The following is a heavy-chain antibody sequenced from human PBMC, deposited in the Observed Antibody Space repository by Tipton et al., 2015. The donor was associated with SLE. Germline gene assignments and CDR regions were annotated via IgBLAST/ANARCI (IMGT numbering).Heavy chain of an antibody. V-gene: IGHV4-34*01. Sequence: TLSLTCAVYGGSFSGYYWSWIRQPPGKGLEWIGEINHSGSTNYNPSLKSRVTISVDTSKNQFSLKLSSVTAADTAVYYCARADNWNPRWFDPWGQGTLVTVSS. CDR3: ARADNWNPRWFDP. CDR2: INHSGST. D-gene: IGHD1-20*01. J-gene: IGHJ5*02. CDR1: GGSFSGYY.